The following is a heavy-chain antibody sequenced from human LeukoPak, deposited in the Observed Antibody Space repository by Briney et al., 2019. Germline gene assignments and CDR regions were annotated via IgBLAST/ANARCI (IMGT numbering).Heavy chain of an antibody. CDR2: IKQDGSEK. CDR3: ARDICSSTSCYGGDNWFDP. V-gene: IGHV3-7*01. Sequence: GGSLRLSCAASGFTFSSYWMSWVRQAPGKGLEWVANIKQDGSEKYYVDSVKGRFTISRDNAKNSLYLQMNSLRAEDTAVYYCARDICSSTSCYGGDNWFDPWGQGTLVTVSS. CDR1: GFTFSSYW. D-gene: IGHD2-2*01. J-gene: IGHJ5*02.